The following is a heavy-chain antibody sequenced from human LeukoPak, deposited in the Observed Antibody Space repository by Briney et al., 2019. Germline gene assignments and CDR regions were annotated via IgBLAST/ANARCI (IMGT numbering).Heavy chain of an antibody. Sequence: SCKASGYTFTSYGMHWVRQAPGKGLEWVGVISYDGSNKYYVDSVKGRFTISRDNSKNTLYLQMNSLRAEDTAVYYCARDSGSYSYYYYGMDVWGQGTTVTVSS. D-gene: IGHD1-26*01. J-gene: IGHJ6*02. V-gene: IGHV3-30*03. CDR3: ARDSGSYSYYYYGMDV. CDR1: GYTFTSYG. CDR2: ISYDGSNK.